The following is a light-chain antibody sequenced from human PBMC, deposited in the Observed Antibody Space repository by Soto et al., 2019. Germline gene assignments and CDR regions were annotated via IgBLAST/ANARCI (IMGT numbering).Light chain of an antibody. CDR2: DAS. CDR1: QSVRSN. Sequence: EIVLTQSPATLSVSPGERATLSCRASQSVRSNLAWYQQKPGQAPRLLIFDASTRATNIPARFSGSGSGTEFTLTISSLQSEDFAVYYCQQLSTYPSTFGGGTKVEIK. V-gene: IGKV3-15*01. CDR3: QQLSTYPST. J-gene: IGKJ4*01.